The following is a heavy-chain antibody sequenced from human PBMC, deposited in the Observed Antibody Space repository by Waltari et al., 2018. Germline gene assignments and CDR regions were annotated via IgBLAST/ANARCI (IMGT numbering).Heavy chain of an antibody. Sequence: DVQLVESGGGFVQPGGSLRLSCAASGFIFSNYWMSWVRRVPGKGVEGVANIKQDVREKYYGDSVKGRFTISRDNAKNALYLQMNSLRADDTAVYFCARDTTGGLGHFDYWGQGTLVTVPS. V-gene: IGHV3-7*03. D-gene: IGHD1-1*01. J-gene: IGHJ4*02. CDR3: ARDTTGGLGHFDY. CDR1: GFIFSNYW. CDR2: IKQDVREK.